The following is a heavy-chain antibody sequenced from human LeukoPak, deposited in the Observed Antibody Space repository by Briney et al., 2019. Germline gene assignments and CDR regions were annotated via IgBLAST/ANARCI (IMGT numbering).Heavy chain of an antibody. CDR2: IYSGGST. V-gene: IGHV3-53*01. J-gene: IGHJ4*02. CDR1: GFSVITNY. D-gene: IGHD2-8*02. Sequence: GGSLRLSCAASGFSVITNYMNWVRQAQGKGLEWVSVIYSGGSTYYADSVKDRFTISRDNSKNSLYLQMNSLRAEDTAVYYCARDLLVVYWGQGTLVTVSS. CDR3: ARDLLVVY.